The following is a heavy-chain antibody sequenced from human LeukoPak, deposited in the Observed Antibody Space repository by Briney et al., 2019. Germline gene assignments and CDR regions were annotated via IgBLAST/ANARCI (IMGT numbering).Heavy chain of an antibody. Sequence: PGGSPRLSCAASGFTFSSYAMSWVRQAPGKGLEWVSSISGGGDTTYYADSVKGRFTISRDNSKYALYLQMNNLRAEDTAVYYCAKDVWRVRGIIIAFDVWGQGTMVTVSS. D-gene: IGHD3-10*01. CDR1: GFTFSSYA. CDR3: AKDVWRVRGIIIAFDV. CDR2: ISGGGDTT. V-gene: IGHV3-23*01. J-gene: IGHJ3*01.